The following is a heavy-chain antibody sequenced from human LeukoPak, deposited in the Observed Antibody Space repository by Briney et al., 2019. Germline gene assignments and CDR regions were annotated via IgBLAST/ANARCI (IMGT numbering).Heavy chain of an antibody. Sequence: GSLRLSCATSGFTFSSYAMSWIRQPPGKGLEWTGEINHSGSTNYNPSLKSRVTISVDTSKNQFSLKLSSVTAADTAVYYCARHTTTRGGSVWGKGTTVTVSS. CDR2: INHSGST. J-gene: IGHJ6*04. V-gene: IGHV4-34*01. D-gene: IGHD3-10*01. CDR1: GFTFSSYA. CDR3: ARHTTTRGGSV.